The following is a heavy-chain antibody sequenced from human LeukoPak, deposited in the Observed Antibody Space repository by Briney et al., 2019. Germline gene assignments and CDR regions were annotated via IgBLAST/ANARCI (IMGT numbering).Heavy chain of an antibody. CDR2: IKQDGSEK. CDR1: GFTFSSYW. CDR3: ARDKYCSGGSCYSDY. Sequence: GSLILSCAASGFTFSSYWMSWVRQAPGKGLEWVANIKQDGSEKYYVDSVKGRFTISRDNAKNSLYLQMNSLRAEDTAVYYCARDKYCSGGSCYSDYWGQGTLVTVSS. V-gene: IGHV3-7*03. J-gene: IGHJ4*02. D-gene: IGHD2-15*01.